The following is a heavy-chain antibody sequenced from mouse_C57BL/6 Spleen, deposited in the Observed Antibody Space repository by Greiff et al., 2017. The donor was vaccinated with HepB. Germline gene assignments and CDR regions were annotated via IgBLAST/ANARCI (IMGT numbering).Heavy chain of an antibody. J-gene: IGHJ2*01. V-gene: IGHV1-59*01. CDR2: IDPSDSYT. CDR3: ARIGLGRGYFDY. CDR1: GYTFTSYW. Sequence: QVQLQQPGAELVRPGPSVKLSCKASGYTFTSYWMHWVKQRPGQGLEWIGVIDPSDSYTNYNQKFKGKATLTVDTSSSTAYMQLSSLTSEDSAVYYCARIGLGRGYFDYWGQGTTLTVSS. D-gene: IGHD4-1*01.